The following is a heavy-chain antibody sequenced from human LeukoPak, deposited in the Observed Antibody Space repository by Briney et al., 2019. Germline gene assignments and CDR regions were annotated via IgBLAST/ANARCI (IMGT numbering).Heavy chain of an antibody. CDR1: GFTFSSYW. V-gene: IGHV3-74*01. D-gene: IGHD6-19*01. CDR3: ARSPAFYDGAVVKYYFDY. J-gene: IGHJ4*02. Sequence: GGSLRLSCAASGFTFSSYWMHWVRQAPGKGLVWVSRISYDGGDPSYADSVKGRFTISRDNSKNTLYLEMNSLRAEDAAVYFCARSPAFYDGAVVKYYFDYWGQGTLVTVSS. CDR2: ISYDGGDP.